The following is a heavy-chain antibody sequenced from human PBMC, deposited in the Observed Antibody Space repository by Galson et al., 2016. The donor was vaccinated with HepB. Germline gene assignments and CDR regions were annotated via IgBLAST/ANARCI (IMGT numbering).Heavy chain of an antibody. Sequence: ETLSLTCAVSGATISNDYWWSWVRQSPEKGFEWLGEIYQTGTANYNPSFTRRATISVDTSKDEISLRLDSVTAADTAVYYCARAAIIPGARMVFDPWGQGTLVTVSS. CDR3: ARAAIIPGARMVFDP. CDR2: IYQTGTA. V-gene: IGHV4-4*02. J-gene: IGHJ5*02. D-gene: IGHD2-2*01. CDR1: GATISNDYW.